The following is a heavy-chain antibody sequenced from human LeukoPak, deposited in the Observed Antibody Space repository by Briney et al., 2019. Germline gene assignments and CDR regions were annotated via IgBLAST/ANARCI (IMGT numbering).Heavy chain of an antibody. CDR3: ANDFQSVSGYGHLALDY. D-gene: IGHD5-12*01. J-gene: IGHJ4*02. V-gene: IGHV3-30*18. Sequence: PGGSLRLSCAASGLTFSSYGMHWVRQAPGKGLSWVAVISYDGSDKYYADSVKGRFTISRDNSKNTLYLQMNSLRPEDTAVYYCANDFQSVSGYGHLALDYWGQGTLVIVSS. CDR1: GLTFSSYG. CDR2: ISYDGSDK.